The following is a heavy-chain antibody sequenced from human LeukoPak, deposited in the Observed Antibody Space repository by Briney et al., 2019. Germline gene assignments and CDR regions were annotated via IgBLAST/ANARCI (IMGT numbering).Heavy chain of an antibody. CDR1: GGSISSHY. Sequence: SETLSLTCSVSGGSISSHYWSWIRQPPGKELEWIGYLFHSGSTNYNPSLQSRVTISVDTSRNHFSLKLTSETAADTAVYYCTRLLDNDSSGYPDTFDMWGQGTMVTVSS. CDR3: TRLLDNDSSGYPDTFDM. D-gene: IGHD3-22*01. J-gene: IGHJ3*02. V-gene: IGHV4-59*11. CDR2: LFHSGST.